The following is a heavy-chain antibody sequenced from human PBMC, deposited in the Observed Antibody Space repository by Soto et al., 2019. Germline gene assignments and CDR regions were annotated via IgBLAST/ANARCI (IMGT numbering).Heavy chain of an antibody. CDR2: INLRGST. D-gene: IGHD4-17*01. CDR1: RGAFSGYS. Sequence: QVQLQQWGAGLLKPSETLSLPCAVSRGAFSGYSWNLSRQPPGKGLEWIGEINLRGSTNSNPSLKTRVTRSVDTSKNQFSLRLTSLTAADTAVYYCARGFTVYSYYSYIDVWGKGTTVTVYS. CDR3: ARGFTVYSYYSYIDV. J-gene: IGHJ6*03. V-gene: IGHV4-34*01.